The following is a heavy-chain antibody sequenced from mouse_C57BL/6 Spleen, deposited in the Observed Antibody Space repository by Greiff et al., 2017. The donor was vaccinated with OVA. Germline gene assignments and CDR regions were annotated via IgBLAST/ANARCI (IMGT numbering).Heavy chain of an antibody. J-gene: IGHJ2*01. CDR1: GYAFTTYW. CDR2: INPGSGGT. CDR3: ASSDYDYDVGFDY. V-gene: IGHV1-54*01. D-gene: IGHD2-4*01. Sequence: QVQLQQSGAELVRPGASVKVSCKASGYAFTTYWIEWVKQRPGQGLEWIGVINPGSGGTNYNEKFKGKATLTADKSASTAYMQLSSLTSEDSAVYVCASSDYDYDVGFDYWGQGITLTVSS.